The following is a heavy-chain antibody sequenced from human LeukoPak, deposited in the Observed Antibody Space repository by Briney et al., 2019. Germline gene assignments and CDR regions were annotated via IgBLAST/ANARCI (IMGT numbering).Heavy chain of an antibody. CDR3: ARDLYVDIVAPSGMDV. Sequence: GGSLRLSCAASRFTLGNYWMSWVRQAPGKGLEWVSVIYSGGTTYYADSVKGRFTISKDNSKNTLYLQMNSLRAEDTAVYYCARDLYVDIVAPSGMDVWGQGTTVTVSS. CDR2: IYSGGTT. V-gene: IGHV3-66*01. CDR1: RFTLGNYW. D-gene: IGHD5-12*01. J-gene: IGHJ6*02.